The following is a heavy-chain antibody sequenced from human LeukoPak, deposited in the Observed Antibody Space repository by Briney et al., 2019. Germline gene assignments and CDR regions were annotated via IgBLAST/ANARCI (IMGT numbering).Heavy chain of an antibody. CDR3: ARAISPVAYYGMDV. V-gene: IGHV1-46*01. Sequence: ASVKVSCKASGYTFTSYSVHWVRQAPGQGLDWMGIINPSGGSTSYAQKFQGRVTMTRDTSTSTVYMQLSSLRSEDTAVYYCARAISPVAYYGMDVWGQGTTAIVSS. CDR2: INPSGGST. J-gene: IGHJ6*02. CDR1: GYTFTSYS. D-gene: IGHD3-3*01.